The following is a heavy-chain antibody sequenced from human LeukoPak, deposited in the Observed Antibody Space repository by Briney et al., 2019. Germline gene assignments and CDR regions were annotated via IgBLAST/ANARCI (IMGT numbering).Heavy chain of an antibody. CDR3: ARGGGTLDY. J-gene: IGHJ4*02. CDR1: GDSISSYY. Sequence: SETLSLTCTVSGDSISSYYWSWIRQPPGKGLEWIGYIYDSGKTNYNASLISRVTISVDTSKNQFSLKLTSVTPADTTVYYCARGGGTLDYWGQGTLVTVSS. D-gene: IGHD3-16*01. CDR2: IYDSGKT. V-gene: IGHV4-59*01.